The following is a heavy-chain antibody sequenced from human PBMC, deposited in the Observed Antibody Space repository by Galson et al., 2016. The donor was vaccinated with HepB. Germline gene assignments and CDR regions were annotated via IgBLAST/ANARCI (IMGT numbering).Heavy chain of an antibody. CDR1: GYTFTTYD. CDR2: INPSGGST. D-gene: IGHD6-13*01. J-gene: IGHJ4*02. Sequence: SVKVSCKASGYTFTTYDINWVRQATGQGLEWMGIINPSGGSTSYAQKFQGRVTMTRDTSTTTVYMELNSLKSDDTAVYYCARERAATGYLDYWGQGTLVTVSS. CDR3: ARERAATGYLDY. V-gene: IGHV1-46*01.